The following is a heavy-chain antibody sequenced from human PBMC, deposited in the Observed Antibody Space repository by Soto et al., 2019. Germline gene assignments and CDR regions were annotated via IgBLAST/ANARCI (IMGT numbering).Heavy chain of an antibody. CDR3: ASSITIFGVVIPGDAFDI. Sequence: PGESLKISCKGSGYSFTSYWIGWVRQMPGKGLEWMGIIYPGDSDTRYSPSFQGQVTISADKSISTAYLQWSSLKASDTAMYYCASSITIFGVVIPGDAFDIWGQGTMVTVSS. CDR2: IYPGDSDT. D-gene: IGHD3-3*01. V-gene: IGHV5-51*01. J-gene: IGHJ3*02. CDR1: GYSFTSYW.